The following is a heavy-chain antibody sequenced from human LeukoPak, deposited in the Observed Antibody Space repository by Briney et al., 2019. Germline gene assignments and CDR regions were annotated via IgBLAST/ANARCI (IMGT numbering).Heavy chain of an antibody. V-gene: IGHV3-11*01. D-gene: IGHD3-16*02. Sequence: PGGSLRLSCAASGFTFSDYYMSWIRQAPGKGLEWVSYISSSGSTIYYADSVKGRFTISRDNAKNSLYLQMNSLRAEDTAVYYCARGFGYDYVWGSYRRGVDYWGREPWSPSPQ. J-gene: IGHJ4*02. CDR1: GFTFSDYY. CDR3: ARGFGYDYVWGSYRRGVDY. CDR2: ISSSGSTI.